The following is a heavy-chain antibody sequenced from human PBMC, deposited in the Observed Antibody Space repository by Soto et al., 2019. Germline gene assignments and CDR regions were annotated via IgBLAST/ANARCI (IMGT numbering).Heavy chain of an antibody. CDR2: LSLSGST. V-gene: IGHV4-59*01. CDR1: GGSISSNY. D-gene: IGHD1-26*01. CDR3: ASGEGVRASRENWFDP. Sequence: SETLSLTCTVSGGSISSNYWSWIRQPPGKGLEWIGYLSLSGSTSYNPSLKSRVSISRDTSKNQFFLKLTSVTAADTAVYYCASGEGVRASRENWFDPLFQGGLVT. J-gene: IGHJ5*01.